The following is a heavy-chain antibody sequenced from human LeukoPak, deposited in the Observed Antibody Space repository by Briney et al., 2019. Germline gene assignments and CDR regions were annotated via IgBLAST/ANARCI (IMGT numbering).Heavy chain of an antibody. Sequence: GASVKVSCKASGGTFSSYAISWVRQAPGQGLEWMGGIIPIFGTANYAQKFQGRVTITADKSTSTAYMELSSLRSEDTAVYYCARDRSGQYYDSSGYYSNDAFDIWGQGTMVTVSS. D-gene: IGHD3-22*01. CDR1: GGTFSSYA. CDR3: ARDRSGQYYDSSGYYSNDAFDI. V-gene: IGHV1-69*06. CDR2: IIPIFGTA. J-gene: IGHJ3*02.